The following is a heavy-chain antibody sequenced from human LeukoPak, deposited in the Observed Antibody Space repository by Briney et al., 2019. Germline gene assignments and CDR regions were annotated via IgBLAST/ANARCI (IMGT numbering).Heavy chain of an antibody. D-gene: IGHD3-22*01. CDR2: IYYSGST. V-gene: IGHV4-61*01. Sequence: SETLSLTCTVSGGSVSSGSYYWSWIRQPPGKGLEWIGYIYYSGSTNYNPSLKSRVTISVDTSKNQFSLKLSSVTAADTAVYYCARDRFYDSRGYYYFWYFDLWGRGTLVTVSS. CDR3: ARDRFYDSRGYYYFWYFDL. J-gene: IGHJ2*01. CDR1: GGSVSSGSYY.